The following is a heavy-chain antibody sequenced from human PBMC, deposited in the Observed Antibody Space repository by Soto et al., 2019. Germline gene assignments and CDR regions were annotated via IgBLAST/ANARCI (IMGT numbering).Heavy chain of an antibody. CDR3: ARGLKFTTPLVRGVNPYYYYYMDV. Sequence: QVQLVQSGAEVKKPRASVKVSCKASGYTFSSYDINWVRQATGQGLEWMGWMNPNSGDTNYPQKFQGRVTMTRNTSISPAYMELSSLRSEDTAVYYCARGLKFTTPLVRGVNPYYYYYMDVWGEGTTVTVSS. CDR2: MNPNSGDT. V-gene: IGHV1-8*01. J-gene: IGHJ6*03. CDR1: GYTFSSYD. D-gene: IGHD3-10*01.